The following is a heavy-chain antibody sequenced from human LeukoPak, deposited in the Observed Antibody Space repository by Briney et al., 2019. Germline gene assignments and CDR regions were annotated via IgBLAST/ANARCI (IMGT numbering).Heavy chain of an antibody. CDR2: IKYDGNEE. CDR3: KSGGAAPGSFDY. D-gene: IGHD1-1*01. V-gene: IGHV3-7*01. Sequence: GGSLRLSCAASGFTFSSYWMSWVRQAPGKGLEWVANIKYDGNEEYYVDSVKGRFTISRDNAKNSLYLQLNSLRVEDTAVYYCKSGGAAPGSFDYWGQGTLVTVSP. J-gene: IGHJ4*02. CDR1: GFTFSSYW.